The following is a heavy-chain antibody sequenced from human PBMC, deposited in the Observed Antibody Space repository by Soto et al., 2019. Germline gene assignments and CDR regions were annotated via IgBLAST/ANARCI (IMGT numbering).Heavy chain of an antibody. CDR1: GYTFTSYD. J-gene: IGHJ6*02. D-gene: IGHD2-15*01. V-gene: IGHV1-8*01. CDR2: MNPNSGNT. CDR3: ARGLVVVAATPFYYYGMDV. Sequence: QVQLVQSGAEVKKPGDSVKVSCKASGYTFTSYDIKWVRQATGQGLEWMGWMNPNSGNTGYAQKFQGRVTMTRNTSISTAYMELSSLRSEDTAVYYCARGLVVVAATPFYYYGMDVWGQGTTVTVSS.